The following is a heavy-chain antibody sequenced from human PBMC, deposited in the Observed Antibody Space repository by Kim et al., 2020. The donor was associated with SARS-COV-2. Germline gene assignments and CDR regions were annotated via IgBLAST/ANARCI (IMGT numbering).Heavy chain of an antibody. D-gene: IGHD3-22*01. CDR3: ARENGGYYDSSGYDRNYYGMDV. J-gene: IGHJ6*02. CDR1: GGTFSSYA. Sequence: SVKVSCKASGGTFSSYAISWVRQAPGQGLEWMGGIIPIFGTANYAQKFQGRVTITADESTSTDYMELSSLSSEDTAVYYCARENGGYYDSSGYDRNYYGMDVWGQGTTVTVSS. V-gene: IGHV1-69*13. CDR2: IIPIFGTA.